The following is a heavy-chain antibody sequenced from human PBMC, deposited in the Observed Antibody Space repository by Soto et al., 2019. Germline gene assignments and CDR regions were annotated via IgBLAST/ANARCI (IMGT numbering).Heavy chain of an antibody. CDR2: IYSGGST. Sequence: EVQLVESGGGLVQPGGSLRLSCAASGFTVSSNYMSWVRQAPGKGLEWVSVIYSGGSTYYADSVKGRFTISRDNSKNTLYLQMNSLRAEDTAVYYCAREQVGMVRGIAWFDPWGQGALVTVSS. V-gene: IGHV3-66*01. J-gene: IGHJ5*02. CDR3: AREQVGMVRGIAWFDP. D-gene: IGHD3-10*01. CDR1: GFTVSSNY.